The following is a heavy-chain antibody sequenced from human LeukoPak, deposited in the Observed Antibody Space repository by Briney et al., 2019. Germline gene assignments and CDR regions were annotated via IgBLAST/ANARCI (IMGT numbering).Heavy chain of an antibody. CDR3: AGGPPFRVTMVRGVLYYYGMDV. Sequence: GASVKVSCKASGYTFTSYDINWVRQATGQGLEWMGWMNPNSGNTGYAQKFQGRVTMTRNTSISTAYMELSSLRSEDTAVYYCAGGPPFRVTMVRGVLYYYGMDVWGQGTTVTVSS. V-gene: IGHV1-8*01. CDR2: MNPNSGNT. CDR1: GYTFTSYD. J-gene: IGHJ6*02. D-gene: IGHD3-10*01.